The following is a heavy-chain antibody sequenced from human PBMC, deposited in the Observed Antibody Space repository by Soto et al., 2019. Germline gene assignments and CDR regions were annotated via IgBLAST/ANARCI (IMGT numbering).Heavy chain of an antibody. Sequence: SETLSLTCTVSGGSISSYYWSWIRQPPGKGLEWIGYIYYSGSTNYNPSLKSRVTISVDTSKNQFSLKLSSVTAADTAVYYCARLYSSGWYGHYFDYWGQGTLVTVSS. D-gene: IGHD6-19*01. V-gene: IGHV4-59*01. CDR2: IYYSGST. CDR1: GGSISSYY. CDR3: ARLYSSGWYGHYFDY. J-gene: IGHJ4*02.